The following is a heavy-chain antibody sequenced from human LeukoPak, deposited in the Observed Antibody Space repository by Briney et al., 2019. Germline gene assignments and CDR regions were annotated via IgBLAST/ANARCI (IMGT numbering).Heavy chain of an antibody. J-gene: IGHJ5*02. D-gene: IGHD3-22*01. CDR1: GGSISSSNYY. CDR3: AAMRWMKVVT. V-gene: IGHV4-61*02. CDR2: IYTSGST. Sequence: SETLSLTCTVSGGSISSSNYYWSWIRQPAGQGLEWIGRIYTSGSTYYSPSLKSRVTISVDTSKNQFSLNLTSVTAADTAVYYCAAMRWMKVVTWGQGTLVTVSS.